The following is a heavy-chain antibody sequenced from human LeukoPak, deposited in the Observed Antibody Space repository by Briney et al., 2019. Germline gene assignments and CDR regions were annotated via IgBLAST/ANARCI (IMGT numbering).Heavy chain of an antibody. V-gene: IGHV3-23*01. Sequence: PGGPLRLSCAASGFTFSSYAMSWVRQAPGRGLEWVSAISGSGGSTYYADSVKGRFTISRDNSKNTLYLQMNSLRAEDTAVYYCAKELSLRYCSGGSCYRAPDYWGQGTLVTVSS. D-gene: IGHD2-15*01. CDR3: AKELSLRYCSGGSCYRAPDY. CDR1: GFTFSSYA. J-gene: IGHJ4*02. CDR2: ISGSGGST.